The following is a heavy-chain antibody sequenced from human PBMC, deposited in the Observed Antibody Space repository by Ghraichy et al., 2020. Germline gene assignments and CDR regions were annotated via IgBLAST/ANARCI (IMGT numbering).Heavy chain of an antibody. CDR2: ITSSGRTI. CDR1: GFSFAGYN. J-gene: IGHJ6*02. D-gene: IGHD2-21*01. V-gene: IGHV3-48*02. CDR3: ARGSMVVRYFYYDGMDV. Sequence: GGSLRLSCVGSGFSFAGYNMNWVRQAPGKSLEWVSCITSSGRTIAYADSVRGRFTISRDNAHNSLYLQMKSLRDEDTAVYYCARGSMVVRYFYYDGMDVWGQGTTVTVSS.